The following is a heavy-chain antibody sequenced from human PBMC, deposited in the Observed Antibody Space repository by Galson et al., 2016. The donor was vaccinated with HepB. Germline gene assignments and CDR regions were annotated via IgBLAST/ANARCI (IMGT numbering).Heavy chain of an antibody. CDR1: GFTFGNYA. CDR2: ISYDGSLQ. J-gene: IGHJ4*02. D-gene: IGHD3-10*02. CDR3: AKEKHVRVAQELDY. V-gene: IGHV3-30*18. Sequence: SLRLSCAASGFTFGNYAMHWVRQPPGKGLEWVAVISYDGSLQFYEDSVKDRLTISRDNSKNTVYLQVNSLRPEDTAVDYCAKEKHVRVAQELDYWGQGTLVTVSS.